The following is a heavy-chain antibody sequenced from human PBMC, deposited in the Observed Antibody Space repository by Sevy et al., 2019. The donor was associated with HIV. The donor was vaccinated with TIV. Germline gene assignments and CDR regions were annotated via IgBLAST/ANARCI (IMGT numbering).Heavy chain of an antibody. J-gene: IGHJ6*02. CDR3: AKDINRGCDGINCYPYYYYFYGLDV. CDR1: GFTFSSYA. D-gene: IGHD2-21*01. CDR2: VSWNSRNI. V-gene: IGHV3-9*01. Sequence: SLKISCAASGFTFSSYAMSWVRQVPGKGLEWVSGVSWNSRNIGYADSVKGRFTISRDNANHFLYLEMNSLRPEDTAFYYCAKDINRGCDGINCYPYYYYFYGLDVWGQGTTVTVSS.